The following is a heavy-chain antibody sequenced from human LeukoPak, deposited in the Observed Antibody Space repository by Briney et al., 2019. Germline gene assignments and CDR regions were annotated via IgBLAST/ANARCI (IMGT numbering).Heavy chain of an antibody. Sequence: GGSLRLCCVASGFTLSKYWMHWGRQAPGRGLVWPSRIDNDGSDTVYADSVRGRLTISKDNAKNTLYLQLNSLRVEDTAVYYCVRDGGYTVDFDYWGQGTLVTVSS. CDR3: VRDGGYTVDFDY. CDR1: GFTLSKYW. CDR2: IDNDGSDT. J-gene: IGHJ4*02. V-gene: IGHV3-74*01. D-gene: IGHD2-2*02.